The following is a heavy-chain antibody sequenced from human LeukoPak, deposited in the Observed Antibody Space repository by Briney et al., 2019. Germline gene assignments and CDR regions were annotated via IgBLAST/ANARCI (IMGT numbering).Heavy chain of an antibody. CDR3: ARFTGPSITIFGVASDY. CDR2: INHSGST. J-gene: IGHJ4*02. CDR1: GYSISSGYY. D-gene: IGHD3-3*01. V-gene: IGHV4-34*01. Sequence: PSETLSLTCAVSGYSISSGYYWSWIRQPPGKGLEWIGEINHSGSTNYNPSLKSRVTISVDTSKNQFSLKLSSVTAADTAVYYCARFTGPSITIFGVASDYWGQGTLVTVSS.